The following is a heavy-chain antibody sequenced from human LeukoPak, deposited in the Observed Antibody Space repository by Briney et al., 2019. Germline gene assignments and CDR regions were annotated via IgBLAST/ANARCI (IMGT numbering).Heavy chain of an antibody. J-gene: IGHJ4*02. Sequence: GSLRLSCALSGFTLSSYWMSWVRQAPGKGLEWVANIKQDGREKYYVDSVKGRFTISRDNAKNSLYLQMNGLRAEDTAVYYCARDGSSGWHGAVDYWGQGTLVTVSS. CDR2: IKQDGREK. D-gene: IGHD6-19*01. CDR3: ARDGSSGWHGAVDY. CDR1: GFTLSSYW. V-gene: IGHV3-7*01.